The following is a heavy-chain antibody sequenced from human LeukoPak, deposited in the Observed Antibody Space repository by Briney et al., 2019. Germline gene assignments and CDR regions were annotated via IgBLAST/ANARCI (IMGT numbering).Heavy chain of an antibody. J-gene: IGHJ1*01. CDR1: GYSFTSYW. V-gene: IGHV5-51*01. CDR3: ARHFDSSGWYN. Sequence: GESLKISCKGSGYSFTSYWIGWVRQLPGKGLEWMGIIYPGDSDTRYSPSFQGQVTISADKPISTAYLQWSSLKASDTAMYYCARHFDSSGWYNWGQGTLVTVSS. CDR2: IYPGDSDT. D-gene: IGHD6-19*01.